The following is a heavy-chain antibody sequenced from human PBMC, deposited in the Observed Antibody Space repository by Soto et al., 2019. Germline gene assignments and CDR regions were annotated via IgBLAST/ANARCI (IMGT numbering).Heavy chain of an antibody. CDR2: IYHSGST. CDR1: GGSISSSSYY. Sequence: PSETLSLTCSVSGGSISSSSYYWGWIRQPPGKGLEWIGSIYHSGSTNYNPSLKSRVTISVDTSKNQFSLKLSSVTAADTAVYYCARVVVVAATRDYYYGMDVWGQGTTVTVSS. V-gene: IGHV4-39*07. D-gene: IGHD2-15*01. CDR3: ARVVVVAATRDYYYGMDV. J-gene: IGHJ6*02.